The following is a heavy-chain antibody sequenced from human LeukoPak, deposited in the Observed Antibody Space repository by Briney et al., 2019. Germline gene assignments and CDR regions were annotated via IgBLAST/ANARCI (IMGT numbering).Heavy chain of an antibody. D-gene: IGHD3-3*01. V-gene: IGHV1-46*01. J-gene: IGHJ6*03. CDR1: GYTFTSYY. Sequence: ASVKVSCKASGYTFTSYYMHWVRQAPGQGLEWMGIIIPSGGSTSYAQKFQGRVTMTRDTSTSTVYMELSSLRSEDTAVYYCARDPSAYDLAASGYYYYYMDVWGKGTTVTVSS. CDR3: ARDPSAYDLAASGYYYYYMDV. CDR2: IIPSGGST.